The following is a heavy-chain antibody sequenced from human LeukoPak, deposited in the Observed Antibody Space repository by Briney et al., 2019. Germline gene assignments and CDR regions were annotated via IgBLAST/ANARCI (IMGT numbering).Heavy chain of an antibody. J-gene: IGHJ4*02. V-gene: IGHV4-59*11. CDR1: GGSISSHY. CDR2: INYSGST. D-gene: IGHD3-10*01. CDR3: AYGGEVLDY. Sequence: SETLSLTCTVSGGSISSHYWSWIRQPPGKGLEWIGYINYSGSTNYNPSLKSRVTISVDTSKNQFSLKLTSVTAADTAVYYCAYGGEVLDYGGQGT.